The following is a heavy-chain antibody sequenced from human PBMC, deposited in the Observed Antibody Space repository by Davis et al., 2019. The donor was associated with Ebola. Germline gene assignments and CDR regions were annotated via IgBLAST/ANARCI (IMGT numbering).Heavy chain of an antibody. D-gene: IGHD4-23*01. CDR1: GGSISSGGYS. V-gene: IGHV4-30-2*01. CDR2: IYPRVRT. Sequence: PSETLSLTCAVSGGSISSGGYSWSWIRQPPGQGLEWIWSIYPRVRTYYNPSLKIRVTISVDRSKNQFSLKLSSVTAADTAVYYCARLSEVRWQTSNWSLFDPWGQGTLVTVSS. J-gene: IGHJ5*02. CDR3: ARLSEVRWQTSNWSLFDP.